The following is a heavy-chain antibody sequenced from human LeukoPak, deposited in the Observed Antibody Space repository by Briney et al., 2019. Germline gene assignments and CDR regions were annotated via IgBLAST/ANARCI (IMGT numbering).Heavy chain of an antibody. V-gene: IGHV7-4-1*02. D-gene: IGHD2-15*01. CDR3: ERSGTCDY. CDR1: GYTISSYA. Sequence: ASVKVSCKASGYTISSYAMNWVRQAPGQGLEWMGWINTNTGNPTYAQGFTGRFVFSLDTSVSTAYLQISSLEAEDTAMYYCERSGTCDYWGQGTLVTVSS. J-gene: IGHJ4*02. CDR2: INTNTGNP.